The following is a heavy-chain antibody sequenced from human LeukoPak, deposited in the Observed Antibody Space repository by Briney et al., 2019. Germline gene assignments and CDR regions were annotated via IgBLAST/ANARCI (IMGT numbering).Heavy chain of an antibody. Sequence: GGSLRLSCAASGFTFNTYSMGWVRQAPGKGLECVADIQQDGSEEYCVDSVKGRFTISRDNAKNSLYLQMNSLRAEDTGIYYCEIWRRQQSEFDYGGQGSLVTVSS. V-gene: IGHV3-7*01. CDR2: IQQDGSEE. J-gene: IGHJ4*02. CDR1: GFTFNTYS. CDR3: EIWRRQQSEFDY. D-gene: IGHD5-24*01.